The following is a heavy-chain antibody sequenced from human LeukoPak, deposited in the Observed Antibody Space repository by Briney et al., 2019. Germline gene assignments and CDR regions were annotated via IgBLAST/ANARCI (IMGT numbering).Heavy chain of an antibody. CDR2: IYSGGST. CDR1: GFTVSSNY. CDR3: ARDVIAAVGTEYFQH. J-gene: IGHJ1*01. V-gene: IGHV3-53*01. Sequence: GGSLRLSCAASGFTVSSNYMSWVRQAPGKGLERVSVIYSGGSTYYADSVKGRFTISRDNSKNTLYLQMNSLRAEDTAVYYCARDVIAAVGTEYFQHWGQGTLVTVSS. D-gene: IGHD6-13*01.